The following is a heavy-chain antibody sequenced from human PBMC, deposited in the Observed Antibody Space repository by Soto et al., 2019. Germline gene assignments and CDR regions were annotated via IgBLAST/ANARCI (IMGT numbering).Heavy chain of an antibody. J-gene: IGHJ3*02. CDR3: ATDLSYGDYGRFAFDI. CDR1: GYTLTELS. V-gene: IGHV1-24*01. D-gene: IGHD4-17*01. Sequence: ASVKVSCKVSGYTLTELSMHWVRQAPGKGLEWMGGFDPEDGETIYAQKFQGRVTMTEDTSTDTAYMELSSLRSEDTAVYYCATDLSYGDYGRFAFDIWGQGTMVTVSS. CDR2: FDPEDGET.